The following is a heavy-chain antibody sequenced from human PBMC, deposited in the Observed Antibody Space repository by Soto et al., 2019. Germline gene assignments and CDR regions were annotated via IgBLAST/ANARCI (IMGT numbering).Heavy chain of an antibody. Sequence: SETLSLTCTVSHACLSRYYWSWIRQPPGKELEWFGYIYYSWTTNYNPSLKSRVTISVDTSKKQYSLTLKSVTAADPAVSHWASDWVGSKGGDWFDTWDRGSLLTVSS. CDR3: ASDWVGSKGGDWFDT. J-gene: IGHJ5*01. D-gene: IGHD1-1*01. CDR2: IYYSWTT. V-gene: IGHV4-59*12. CDR1: HACLSRYY.